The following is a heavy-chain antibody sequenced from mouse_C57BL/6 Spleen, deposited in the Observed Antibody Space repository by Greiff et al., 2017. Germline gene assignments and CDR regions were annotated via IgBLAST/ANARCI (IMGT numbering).Heavy chain of an antibody. J-gene: IGHJ2*01. D-gene: IGHD2-4*01. CDR3: ARYEIYDYDSLDY. CDR2: IYPGSGST. CDR1: GYTFTSYW. Sequence: VQLQQPGAELVKPGASVKMSCKASGYTFTSYWITWVKQRPGQGLEWIGDIYPGSGSTNYNEKFKSKATLTVDTSSSTAYMQLSSLTSEDSAVYYCARYEIYDYDSLDYWGQGTTLTVSS. V-gene: IGHV1-55*01.